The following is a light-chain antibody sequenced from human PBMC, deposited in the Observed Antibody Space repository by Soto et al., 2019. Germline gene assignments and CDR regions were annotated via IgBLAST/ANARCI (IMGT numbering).Light chain of an antibody. CDR2: AAS. CDR1: QGIRND. J-gene: IGKJ4*01. V-gene: IGKV1-6*01. Sequence: AIQMTQPPSALSASVGDRVTITCRASQGIRNDLGWFQQKPGKAPKLLINAASSLQSGVPSRFSGSGSGTDFTLTISSLQPEDFATYYCLQDYKYPLTFGGGTKVDIK. CDR3: LQDYKYPLT.